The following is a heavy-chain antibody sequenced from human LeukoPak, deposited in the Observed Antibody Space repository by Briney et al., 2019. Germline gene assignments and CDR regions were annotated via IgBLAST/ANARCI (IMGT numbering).Heavy chain of an antibody. J-gene: IGHJ4*02. V-gene: IGHV1-18*01. Sequence: ASVKVSCKASGYTFTSYGISWVRQASGQGLEWMGWISAYNGNTNYAQKLQGRVTMTRDTSTSTVYMELSSLRSEDTAVYYCARGEYYGSGSWDYWGQGTLVTVSS. CDR3: ARGEYYGSGSWDY. D-gene: IGHD3-10*01. CDR2: ISAYNGNT. CDR1: GYTFTSYG.